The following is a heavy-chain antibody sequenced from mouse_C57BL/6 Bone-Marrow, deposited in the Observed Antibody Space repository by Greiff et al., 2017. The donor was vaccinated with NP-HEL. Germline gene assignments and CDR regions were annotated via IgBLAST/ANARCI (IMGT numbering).Heavy chain of an antibody. CDR1: GYTFTSYW. J-gene: IGHJ3*01. V-gene: IGHV1-69*01. CDR2: IDPSDSYT. D-gene: IGHD2-2*01. Sequence: VQLQQPGAELVMPGASVKLSCKASGYTFTSYWMHWVKQRPGQGLEWIGEIDPSDSYTNYNQKFKGKSTLTVDKSSSTAYMQLSSLTSEDSAVYYCARESCLGSGSCAYWGQGTVVTVSA. CDR3: ARESCLGSGSCAY.